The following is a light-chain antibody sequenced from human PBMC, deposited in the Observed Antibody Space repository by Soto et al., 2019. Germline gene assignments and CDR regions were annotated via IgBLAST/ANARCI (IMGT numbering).Light chain of an antibody. Sequence: EIVMTQSPATLSVSPVERATLSCRASQSVSSNLAWYQQNPGQAPRLLIYGASTRATGIPARFSGTGSETDFTLTISRLEPEDFAVYYCQQYDNSPITFGQGTRLEIK. J-gene: IGKJ5*01. V-gene: IGKV3-15*01. CDR2: GAS. CDR1: QSVSSN. CDR3: QQYDNSPIT.